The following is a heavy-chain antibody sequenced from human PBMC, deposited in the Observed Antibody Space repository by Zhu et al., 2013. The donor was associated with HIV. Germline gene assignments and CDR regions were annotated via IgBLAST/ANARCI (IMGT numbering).Heavy chain of an antibody. CDR2: INAGNGNT. J-gene: IGHJ5*02. CDR1: GYTFTSYA. V-gene: IGHV1-3*01. CDR3: ARDYYDSSGYREVYNWFDP. Sequence: QVQLVQSGAEVKKPGASVKVSCKASGYTFTSYAMHWVRQAPGQRLEWMGWINAGNGNTKYSQKFQGRVTITRDTSASTAYMELSSLRSEDTAVYYCARDYYDSSGYREVYNWFDPWGQGTPGHRLL. D-gene: IGHD3-22*01.